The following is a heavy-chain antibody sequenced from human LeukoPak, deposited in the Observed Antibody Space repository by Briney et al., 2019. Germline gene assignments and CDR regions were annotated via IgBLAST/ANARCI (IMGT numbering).Heavy chain of an antibody. CDR3: ARERGHDAFDI. CDR2: IIPIFGTA. Sequence: GASVKVPCKASGGTFSSYAISWVRQAPGQGLEWMGGIIPIFGTANYAQKFQGRVTITADESTSTAYMELSSLRSEDTAVYYCARERGHDAFDIWGQGTMVTVSS. CDR1: GGTFSSYA. J-gene: IGHJ3*02. V-gene: IGHV1-69*13.